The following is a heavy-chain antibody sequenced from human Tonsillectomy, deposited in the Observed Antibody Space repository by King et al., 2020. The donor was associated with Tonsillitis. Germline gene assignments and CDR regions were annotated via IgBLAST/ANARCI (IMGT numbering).Heavy chain of an antibody. J-gene: IGHJ4*02. Sequence: QLVQSGAEVKKPGSSVKVSCKASGGTFSTYAISWVRQAPGQGLEWMGGIIPIFGTSNYAQKFQGRVTITADESTSTAYMELSSLRSEDTAVYYCAREDTAIVPTGWSFDYWGQGTLVTVSS. D-gene: IGHD5-18*01. CDR3: AREDTAIVPTGWSFDY. V-gene: IGHV1-69*01. CDR1: GGTFSTYA. CDR2: IIPIFGTS.